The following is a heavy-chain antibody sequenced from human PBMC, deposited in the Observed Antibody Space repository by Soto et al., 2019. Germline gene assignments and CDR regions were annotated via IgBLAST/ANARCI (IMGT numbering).Heavy chain of an antibody. D-gene: IGHD6-25*01. CDR1: GFTFSNSG. J-gene: IGHJ5*02. Sequence: LRLSCGPSGFTFSNSGMHWVRQAPGKGLEWVALISYDGSNKYYADSVKGRFTISRDNTKNTLYLQMNSLRAEDSAVYYCAKDWHSIGWDAYSSQAWGQGTPVSV. CDR3: AKDWHSIGWDAYSSQA. V-gene: IGHV3-30*18. CDR2: ISYDGSNK.